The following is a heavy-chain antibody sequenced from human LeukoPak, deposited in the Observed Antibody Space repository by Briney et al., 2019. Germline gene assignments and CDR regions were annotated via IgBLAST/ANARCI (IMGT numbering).Heavy chain of an antibody. Sequence: GGSLRLSCAASGFTFSSYAMSWVRQAPGKGLEWVSAISGSGGSTYYADSEKGRFTISRDNSKNTLYLQMNSLRAEDTAVYYCAKDLGCSSTSCYEVLGYWGQGTLVTVPS. J-gene: IGHJ4*02. V-gene: IGHV3-23*01. CDR3: AKDLGCSSTSCYEVLGY. D-gene: IGHD2-2*01. CDR2: ISGSGGST. CDR1: GFTFSSYA.